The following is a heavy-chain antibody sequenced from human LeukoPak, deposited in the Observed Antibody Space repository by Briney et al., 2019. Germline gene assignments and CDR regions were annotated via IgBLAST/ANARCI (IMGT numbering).Heavy chain of an antibody. CDR1: GFTLSSYA. CDR3: AKAPTKEEEWLLLNYFDY. V-gene: IGHV3-23*01. Sequence: AGGSLRLSCVGSGFTLSSYAMSWVRQAPGKGLEWVSAISGSGTSTYYADSVKGRFTFSRDNSKNTLYLQMNSLRAEDTAVYYCAKAPTKEEEWLLLNYFDYWGQGTLVTVSS. CDR2: ISGSGTST. J-gene: IGHJ4*02. D-gene: IGHD3-22*01.